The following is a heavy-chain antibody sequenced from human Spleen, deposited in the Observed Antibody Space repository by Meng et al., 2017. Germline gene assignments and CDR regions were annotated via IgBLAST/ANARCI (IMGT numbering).Heavy chain of an antibody. CDR1: GWSFRCFY. V-gene: IGHV4-34*01. CDR2: IKPSGSA. Sequence: LQSRGPGHVETSGALALPCDGHGWSFRCFYLDWVRQSSGEGVEWNGEIKPSGSANYNPSLKSRLSISVDTSKNQISLKLTSVTAADTAVYYCAREANGDRWYFDLWGRGTLVTVSS. CDR3: AREANGDRWYFDL. D-gene: IGHD7-27*01. J-gene: IGHJ2*01.